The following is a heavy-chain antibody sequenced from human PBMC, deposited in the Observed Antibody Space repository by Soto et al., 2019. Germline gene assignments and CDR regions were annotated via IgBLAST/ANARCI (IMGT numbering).Heavy chain of an antibody. Sequence: PSETLSLTCTVSGGSISSSSYYWGWIRQPPGKGLEWIGSIYYSGSTYYNPSLKSRVTISVDTSKNQFSLKLNSVTAADTAVYYCARPVAGVAVYWGQGTLVTVPQ. V-gene: IGHV4-39*01. CDR1: GGSISSSSYY. CDR3: ARPVAGVAVY. J-gene: IGHJ4*02. CDR2: IYYSGST. D-gene: IGHD2-15*01.